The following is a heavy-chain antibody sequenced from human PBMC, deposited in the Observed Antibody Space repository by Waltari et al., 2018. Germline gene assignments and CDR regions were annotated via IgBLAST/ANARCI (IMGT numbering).Heavy chain of an antibody. Sequence: EVQLVESGGGLVKPGGSLRLSCAASGFTFSSYWMSWVRKAPGKGLEGVANIKQDGSDKYYVDSVKGRFTISRDNAKNSLYLKMNSLRAEDTAVYYCARDGMATINVWGQGTLVTVSS. J-gene: IGHJ4*02. D-gene: IGHD5-12*01. CDR3: ARDGMATINV. CDR1: GFTFSSYW. CDR2: IKQDGSDK. V-gene: IGHV3-7*01.